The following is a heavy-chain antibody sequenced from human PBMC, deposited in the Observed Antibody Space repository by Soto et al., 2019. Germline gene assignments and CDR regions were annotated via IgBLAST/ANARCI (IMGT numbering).Heavy chain of an antibody. CDR1: GGSISSSSYY. CDR3: ARQGYYFDY. J-gene: IGHJ4*02. Sequence: PSETLSLTCTVSGGSISSSSYYWGWIRQPPGKGLEWIGSIYYSGSTYYNPSLKSRVTISVDTSKNQFSLKLSSVTAADTAVYYCARQGYYFDYWGQGTLVTVS. V-gene: IGHV4-39*01. CDR2: IYYSGST.